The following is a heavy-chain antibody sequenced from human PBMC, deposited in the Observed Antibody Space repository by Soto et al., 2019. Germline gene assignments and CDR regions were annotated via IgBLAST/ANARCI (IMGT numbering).Heavy chain of an antibody. Sequence: SETLSLTCTVSGGSISSGDYYWSWIRQPPGKGLEWIGYIYYSGSTYYNPSLKSRVTISVDTSKNRFSLKLSSVTAADTAVYYCARDATVRSFDYWGQGTLVTVSS. J-gene: IGHJ4*02. CDR3: ARDATVRSFDY. D-gene: IGHD3-10*01. CDR1: GGSISSGDYY. V-gene: IGHV4-30-4*01. CDR2: IYYSGST.